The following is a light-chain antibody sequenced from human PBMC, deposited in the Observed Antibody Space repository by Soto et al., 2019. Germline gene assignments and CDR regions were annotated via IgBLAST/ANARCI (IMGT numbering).Light chain of an antibody. CDR3: CSYTSSSTYVV. CDR2: DVS. J-gene: IGLJ2*01. V-gene: IGLV2-14*01. CDR1: SSDVGGYNY. Sequence: QSALTQPASVSGSPGQSITISCTGTSSDVGGYNYVSWYQQHPGKAPKLMIYDVSNRPSGVSNRFSGSKSGNTASLTISGRLAEDEADYYYCSYTSSSTYVVFGGGTKLTVL.